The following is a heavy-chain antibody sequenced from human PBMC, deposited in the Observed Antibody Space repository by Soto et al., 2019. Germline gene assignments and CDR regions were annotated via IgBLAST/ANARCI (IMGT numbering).Heavy chain of an antibody. Sequence: PSETLSLTCTVSGGSISSYYWSWIRQPPGKGLEWIGYIYYSGSTNYNPSLKSRVTISVDTSKNQFSLKPSSVTAADTAVYYCACIFFGGYSYGLYYYGMDVWGQGTTVTVSS. CDR3: ACIFFGGYSYGLYYYGMDV. V-gene: IGHV4-59*08. CDR2: IYYSGST. J-gene: IGHJ6*02. CDR1: GGSISSYY. D-gene: IGHD5-18*01.